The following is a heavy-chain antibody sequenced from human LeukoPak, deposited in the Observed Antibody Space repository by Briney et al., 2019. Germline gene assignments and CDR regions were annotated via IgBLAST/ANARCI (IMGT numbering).Heavy chain of an antibody. CDR2: ISGYNGNT. D-gene: IGHD6-19*01. CDR3: ARRRSEEFDFDC. J-gene: IGHJ4*02. Sequence: ASVKVSCKASGYXFSTYGISWVRQAPGQGLEWLGYISGYNGNTNYAQKLQGRVTMTTDTSTSTAYMELRSLRSDDTPVYYCARRRSEEFDFDCWGQGTLVTVSS. V-gene: IGHV1-18*01. CDR1: GYXFSTYG.